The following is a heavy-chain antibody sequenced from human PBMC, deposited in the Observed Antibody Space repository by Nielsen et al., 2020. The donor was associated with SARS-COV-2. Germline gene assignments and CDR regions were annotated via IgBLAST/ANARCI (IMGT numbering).Heavy chain of an antibody. CDR3: ATGSPSIAAAGWFDP. Sequence: ASVKVSCKASGFSFTSYGISWVRQAPGKGLEWMGGFDPEDGETIYAQKFQGRVTMTEDTSTDTAYMELSSLRSEDTAVYYCATGSPSIAAAGWFDPWGQGTLVTVSS. CDR1: GFSFTSYG. V-gene: IGHV1-24*01. CDR2: FDPEDGET. D-gene: IGHD6-13*01. J-gene: IGHJ5*02.